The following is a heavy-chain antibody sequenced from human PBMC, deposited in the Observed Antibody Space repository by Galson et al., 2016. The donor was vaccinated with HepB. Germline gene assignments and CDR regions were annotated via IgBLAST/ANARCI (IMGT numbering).Heavy chain of an antibody. CDR1: GSSLTSSGMC. V-gene: IGHV2-70*01. J-gene: IGHJ4*02. Sequence: ALVKPTQTLTLTCTFSGSSLTSSGMCVSWIRQSPGRALEWLALVDSDGNERFSTSLRTRLTISKDTSKNQVVLTMINMDPVDTATYYCARIPGYSYGDDYFDSWGQGTLVAVPS. CDR3: ARIPGYSYGDDYFDS. D-gene: IGHD5-18*01. CDR2: VDSDGNE.